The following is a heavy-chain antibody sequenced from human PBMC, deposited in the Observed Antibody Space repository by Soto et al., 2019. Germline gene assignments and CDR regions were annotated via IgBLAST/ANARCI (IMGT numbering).Heavy chain of an antibody. CDR3: ARVEGDRPFYPPGAS. J-gene: IGHJ5*02. CDR1: GYTFTSYG. D-gene: IGHD3-3*02. V-gene: IGHV1-18*01. Sequence: QVQLVQSGAEVKKPGASVKVSCKASGYTFTSYGISWVRQAPGQGLEWMGWISAYNGNTNYAHKLQGRVTMTTDTSTSTAYMELRSLRSDDTALYYCARVEGDRPFYPPGASWGQGTLFTVSS. CDR2: ISAYNGNT.